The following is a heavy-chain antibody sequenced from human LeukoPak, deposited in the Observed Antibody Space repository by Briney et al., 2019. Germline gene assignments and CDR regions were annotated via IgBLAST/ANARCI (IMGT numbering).Heavy chain of an antibody. Sequence: SETLSLTCAVYGGSFSGYYWSWIRQPPGKGLEWIGEINHSRSTNYNPSLKSRVTISVDTSKNQFSLKLSSVTAADTAVYYCASLRLWFGESWGQGTLVTVSS. V-gene: IGHV4-34*01. D-gene: IGHD3-10*01. J-gene: IGHJ5*02. CDR1: GGSFSGYY. CDR3: ASLRLWFGES. CDR2: INHSRST.